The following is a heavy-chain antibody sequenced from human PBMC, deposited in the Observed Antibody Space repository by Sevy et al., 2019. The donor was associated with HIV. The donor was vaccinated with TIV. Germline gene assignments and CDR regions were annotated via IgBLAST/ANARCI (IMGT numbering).Heavy chain of an antibody. V-gene: IGHV3-15*01. J-gene: IGHJ4*02. CDR2: IKGKIYGGTI. CDR1: GFTFSNAW. Sequence: GGSLRLSCAASGFTFSNAWMSWVRQAPGKGLEWVGRIKGKIYGGTIDDAAPVKGRFTISRDDSKNTLYLQKNSLKTEDTAVYYCTTDSWSEEDYYDYWGQGTLVTVSS. D-gene: IGHD6-13*01. CDR3: TTDSWSEEDYYDY.